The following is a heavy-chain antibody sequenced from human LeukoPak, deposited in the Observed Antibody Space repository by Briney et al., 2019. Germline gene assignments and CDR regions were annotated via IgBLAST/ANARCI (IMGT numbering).Heavy chain of an antibody. D-gene: IGHD4-11*01. CDR2: IYYSGST. CDR3: ARHTLDYSNYGSPFGYYYYMDV. J-gene: IGHJ6*03. CDR1: GGSISSYY. Sequence: SETLSLTCTVSGGSISSYYWSWIRQPPGKGLEWIGYIYYSGSTNYNPSLKSRVTISVDTSKNQFSLKLSSVTAADTAVYYCARHTLDYSNYGSPFGYYYYMDVWGKGTTVTVSS. V-gene: IGHV4-59*08.